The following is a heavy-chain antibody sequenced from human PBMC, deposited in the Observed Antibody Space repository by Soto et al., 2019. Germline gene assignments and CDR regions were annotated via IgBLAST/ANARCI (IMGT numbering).Heavy chain of an antibody. CDR1: GFTFSSDS. CDR3: ASEVYCSGGSCSATFDY. V-gene: IGHV3-21*01. CDR2: ISSSSSYI. D-gene: IGHD2-15*01. J-gene: IGHJ4*02. Sequence: PGGSLRLSCAASGFTFSSDSMNWVRQAPGKGLEWVSSISSSSSYIYYADSVKGRFTISRDNAKNSLYLQMNSLRAEDTAVYYCASEVYCSGGSCSATFDYWGQGTLATVSS.